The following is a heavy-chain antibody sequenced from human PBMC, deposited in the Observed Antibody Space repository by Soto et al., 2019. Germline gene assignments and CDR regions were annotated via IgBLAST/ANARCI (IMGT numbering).Heavy chain of an antibody. CDR2: IIPIFGTT. V-gene: IGHV1-69*12. J-gene: IGHJ4*02. Sequence: QVQLVQSGAEVKKPGSSVKVSCKASGGTFSSYAISWVRQAPGQGLEWMGGIIPIFGTTNYAQRFQGRVTITADEATSTAYMELSTLRSEDTAVYYCARVSSSWYKDYFDYWGQGTLVTVSS. D-gene: IGHD6-13*01. CDR1: GGTFSSYA. CDR3: ARVSSSWYKDYFDY.